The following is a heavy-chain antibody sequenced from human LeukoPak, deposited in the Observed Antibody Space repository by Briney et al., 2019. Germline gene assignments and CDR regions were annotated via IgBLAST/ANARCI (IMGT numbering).Heavy chain of an antibody. V-gene: IGHV1-2*02. Sequence: GASVKVSCKASGYTFTGYYMHWVRQAPGQGLEWMGWINPNSGGTNHAQKFQGRVTMTRDTSISTAYMELSRLRSDDTAVYYCARALVLPINWKKEFDYWGQGTLVTVSS. CDR2: INPNSGGT. CDR1: GYTFTGYY. D-gene: IGHD1-20*01. CDR3: ARALVLPINWKKEFDY. J-gene: IGHJ4*02.